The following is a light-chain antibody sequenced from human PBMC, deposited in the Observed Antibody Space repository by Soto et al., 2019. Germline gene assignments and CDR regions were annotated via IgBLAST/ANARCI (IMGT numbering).Light chain of an antibody. CDR3: CSYAGSSTLYVV. J-gene: IGLJ2*01. V-gene: IGLV2-23*01. Sequence: QSALTQPASVSGSPGQSITISCTGTSSDVGSYNLVSWYQQHPGKAPKLKIYEGSKRPSGVSNRFSGSKSCNTASLTISGLQAEDEADYYCCSYAGSSTLYVVFGGGTKLTVL. CDR1: SSDVGSYNL. CDR2: EGS.